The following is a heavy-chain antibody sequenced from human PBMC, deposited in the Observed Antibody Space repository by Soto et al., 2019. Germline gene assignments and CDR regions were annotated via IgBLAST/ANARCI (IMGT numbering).Heavy chain of an antibody. J-gene: IGHJ6*02. CDR1: GGSISNADYY. CDR2: IYYSGSS. V-gene: IGHV4-30-4*01. Sequence: QVQLQESGPGLLKPSQTLSLTCTVSGGSISNADYYWSWVRQPPGKGLEWIGYIYYSGSSFFNPSLKSGVTMSKDTSKNQFSLRLTSVTAADTAVYYCARAIVVTVGGMDVWGRGTTVPVSS. D-gene: IGHD5-12*01. CDR3: ARAIVVTVGGMDV.